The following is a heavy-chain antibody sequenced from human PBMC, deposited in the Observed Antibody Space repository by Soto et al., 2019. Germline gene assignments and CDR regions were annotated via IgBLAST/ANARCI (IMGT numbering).Heavy chain of an antibody. CDR3: ARFVTTLSWFDP. CDR1: GYSSTSYW. Sequence: GAAQKISCEGCGYSSTSYWIWWVHQMPGNGLEWMGITYPGDSDTRYSPSSQGQVTISADKSISTAYLQWSSLKASDTAMYYCARFVTTLSWFDPWGQGTLGTVSS. J-gene: IGHJ5*02. D-gene: IGHD4-4*01. V-gene: IGHV5-51*07. CDR2: TYPGDSDT.